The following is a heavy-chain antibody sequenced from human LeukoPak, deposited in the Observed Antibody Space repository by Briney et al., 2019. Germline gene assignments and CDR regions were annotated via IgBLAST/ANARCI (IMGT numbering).Heavy chain of an antibody. J-gene: IGHJ3*02. D-gene: IGHD1-26*01. CDR2: INSDGSRT. Sequence: GGSLRLSCAASGFTSSSYWMHWVRRAPGKGLVWVSRINSDGSRTRYADSVKGRFTISRDNAKNTLYLQKKSLRVEDTAVYYCARGWELNAFDIWGQGTMVTVSS. V-gene: IGHV3-74*01. CDR3: ARGWELNAFDI. CDR1: GFTSSSYW.